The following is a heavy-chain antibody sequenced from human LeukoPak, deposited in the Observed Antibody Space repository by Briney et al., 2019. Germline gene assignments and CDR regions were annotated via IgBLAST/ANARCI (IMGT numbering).Heavy chain of an antibody. Sequence: GGSLRLSCAASRFTFNSYAMSWVRQAPGKGLEWVSTICGGGGCTYYADSVKGRFAISRDNSKNTLYLQMNSLRAEDTAIYYCAKCPHWAAAAGNFDYWGQGTLVTVSS. CDR2: ICGGGGCT. CDR1: RFTFNSYA. CDR3: AKCPHWAAAAGNFDY. J-gene: IGHJ4*02. D-gene: IGHD6-25*01. V-gene: IGHV3-23*01.